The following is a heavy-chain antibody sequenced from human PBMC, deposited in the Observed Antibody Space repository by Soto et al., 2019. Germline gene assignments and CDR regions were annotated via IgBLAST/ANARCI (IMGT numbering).Heavy chain of an antibody. CDR1: GFTFSSYW. CDR2: IKQDGSEK. V-gene: IGHV3-7*05. J-gene: IGHJ6*02. Sequence: PGGSLRLSCAASGFTFSSYWMSWVRQAPGKGLEWVANIKQDGSEKYYVDSVKGRFTISRDNAKNSLYLQMNSLRAEDTAVYYCARDKSYYDFWSGYRKNYYYYGMDVWGQGTTVTVSS. CDR3: ARDKSYYDFWSGYRKNYYYYGMDV. D-gene: IGHD3-3*01.